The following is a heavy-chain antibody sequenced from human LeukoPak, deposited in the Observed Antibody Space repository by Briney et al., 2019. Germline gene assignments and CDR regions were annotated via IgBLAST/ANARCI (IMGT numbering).Heavy chain of an antibody. V-gene: IGHV4-61*02. CDR3: ARDGHYYDSSGYYIDY. CDR2: IYTSGST. J-gene: IGHJ4*02. D-gene: IGHD3-22*01. Sequence: SQTLSLTCTVSGGSISSGSYYWSWIRQPAGKGLEWIGRIYTSGSTNYNPSLKGRVTISVDTSKNQFSLKLGSVTAADTAVYYCARDGHYYDSSGYYIDYWGQGTLVTVSS. CDR1: GGSISSGSYY.